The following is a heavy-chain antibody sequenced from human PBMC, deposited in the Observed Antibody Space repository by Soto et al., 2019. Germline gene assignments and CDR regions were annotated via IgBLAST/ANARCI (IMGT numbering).Heavy chain of an antibody. Sequence: QVQLVESGGGVVQPGRSLRLSCAASGFSFSISPMHWVRQAPGKGQEWVARISYDGTNKFYADSVKGRFTISRDNSKSTLYLQEDSLRAEEEAVYYCERDPTTSDGQHGAFNCFDSWGQGTLVTVSS. J-gene: IGHJ5*01. CDR2: ISYDGTNK. V-gene: IGHV3-30-3*01. CDR3: ERDPTTSDGQHGAFNCFDS. D-gene: IGHD1-1*01. CDR1: GFSFSISP.